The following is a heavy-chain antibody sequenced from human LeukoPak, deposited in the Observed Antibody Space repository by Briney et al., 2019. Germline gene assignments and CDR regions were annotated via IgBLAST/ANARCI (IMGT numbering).Heavy chain of an antibody. CDR3: AKDPPHSSGPNSPCFEF. V-gene: IGHV1-18*01. Sequence: ASVKVSCKASGYTFTTYVISWVRQAPGQGLEWMGWISPYNDNTEYAQKFQGRVTMTTDTSTSTVYMELRSLRSDDTAMYYCAKDPPHSSGPNSPCFEFWGQGTLVTVSS. D-gene: IGHD6-19*01. CDR2: ISPYNDNT. CDR1: GYTFTTYV. J-gene: IGHJ4*02.